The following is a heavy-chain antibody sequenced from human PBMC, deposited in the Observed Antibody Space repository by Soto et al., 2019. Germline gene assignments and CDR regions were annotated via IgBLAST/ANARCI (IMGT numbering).Heavy chain of an antibody. CDR3: ARDAIVVVPAATECDY. D-gene: IGHD2-2*01. CDR2: ISSSSSTI. Sequence: EVQLVESGGGLVQPGGSLRLSCAASGFTFSSYSMNWVRQAPGKGLEWVSYISSSSSTIYYADSVKGRFTISRENAKNXLYMQMNSLRAEDTAVYYCARDAIVVVPAATECDYWGQGTLVTVSS. J-gene: IGHJ4*02. V-gene: IGHV3-48*01. CDR1: GFTFSSYS.